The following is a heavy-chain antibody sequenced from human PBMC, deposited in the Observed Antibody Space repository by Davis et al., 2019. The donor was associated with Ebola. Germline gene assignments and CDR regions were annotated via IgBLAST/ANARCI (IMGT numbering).Heavy chain of an antibody. V-gene: IGHV3-23*01. CDR2: ISDSGGDT. Sequence: PGGSLRLSCAASGFTFSNYAMNWVRQASGKGLEWVSGISDSGGDTHYADSVKSRFTISRDNSNNTIYLQMNTLRDEDTAVYYCAKTYDSNGFYAAFDFWGQGILVTVST. J-gene: IGHJ4*02. CDR3: AKTYDSNGFYAAFDF. D-gene: IGHD3-22*01. CDR1: GFTFSNYA.